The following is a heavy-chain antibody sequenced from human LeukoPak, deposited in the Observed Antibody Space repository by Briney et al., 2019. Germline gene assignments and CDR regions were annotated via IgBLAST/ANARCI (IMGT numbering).Heavy chain of an antibody. CDR3: ARVLITMVRGVISPTDY. V-gene: IGHV3-30*04. Sequence: GGSLRLSCAASGFTFSSYAMHWVRPAPGKGLEWWAVISYDGSNKYYAHSVKGRFTISRDNSKNTLYLQIYSRRAHDTAVYYCARVLITMVRGVISPTDYWGQGTLVTVSS. CDR2: ISYDGSNK. D-gene: IGHD3-10*01. CDR1: GFTFSSYA. J-gene: IGHJ4*02.